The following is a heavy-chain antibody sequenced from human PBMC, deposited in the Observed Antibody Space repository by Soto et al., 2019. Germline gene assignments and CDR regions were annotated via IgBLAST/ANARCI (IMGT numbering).Heavy chain of an antibody. CDR2: IGGTDGDSDGVP. V-gene: IGHV3-23*01. J-gene: IGHJ3*01. Sequence: VQLLESGGDLVQPGGSLRLSCVASGFILNNYAMSWVRQAPGKGLEWVSTIGGTDGDSDGVPWYEASVKGRFTNSRDIPANTLLLHKNNLRAEDSALYYCVKRGRNWGAFDFWGQGTTVVVSS. CDR1: GFILNNYA. CDR3: VKRGRNWGAFDF. D-gene: IGHD7-27*01.